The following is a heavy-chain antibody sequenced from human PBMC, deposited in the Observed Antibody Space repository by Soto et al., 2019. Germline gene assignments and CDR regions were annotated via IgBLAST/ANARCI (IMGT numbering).Heavy chain of an antibody. Sequence: GGSLRLSCAASGFTFSSYAMHWVRQAPGKGLEWVAVISYDGSSKYYADSVKGRFTISRDNSKNTLYLQMNSLRAEDTAVYYCARELGDCSSTSCHQNRSYYDMDVWGQGTTVTVSS. D-gene: IGHD2-2*01. CDR2: ISYDGSSK. J-gene: IGHJ6*02. V-gene: IGHV3-30-3*01. CDR1: GFTFSSYA. CDR3: ARELGDCSSTSCHQNRSYYDMDV.